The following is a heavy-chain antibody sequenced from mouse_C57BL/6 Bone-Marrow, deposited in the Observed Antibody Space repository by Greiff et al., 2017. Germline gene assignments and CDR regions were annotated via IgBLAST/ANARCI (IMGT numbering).Heavy chain of an antibody. Sequence: VQLQQSGPVLVKPGASVKMSCKASGYTFTDYYMNWVKQSHGKSLEWIGVINPYNGGTSYNQKFKGKATLTVDKSSSTAYMELNSLTSEDSAVYYCARRGYGSSYAYWGQGTTLTVSS. CDR1: GYTFTDYY. J-gene: IGHJ2*01. D-gene: IGHD1-1*01. CDR2: INPYNGGT. CDR3: ARRGYGSSYAY. V-gene: IGHV1-19*01.